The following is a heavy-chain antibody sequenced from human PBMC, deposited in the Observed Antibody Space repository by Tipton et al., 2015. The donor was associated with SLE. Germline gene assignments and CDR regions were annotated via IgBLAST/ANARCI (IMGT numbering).Heavy chain of an antibody. V-gene: IGHV3-48*03. CDR3: ARDGGYYDAGAFDI. Sequence: GSLRLSCAASGFTFSSYEMNWVRQAPGKGLEWVSYISSSGSTIYYADSVKGRFTISRDNAKNSLYLQMNSLRAEDTAVYYCARDGGYYDAGAFDIWGQGTMVTVSS. D-gene: IGHD3-10*01. J-gene: IGHJ3*02. CDR1: GFTFSSYE. CDR2: ISSSGSTI.